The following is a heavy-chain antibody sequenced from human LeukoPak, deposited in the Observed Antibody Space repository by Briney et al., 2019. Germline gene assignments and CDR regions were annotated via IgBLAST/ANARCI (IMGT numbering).Heavy chain of an antibody. J-gene: IGHJ3*02. CDR2: INPNSGGT. Sequence: ASVKVSCKASGYTFTGYYMHWVRQAPGQGLEWMGWINPNSGGTNYAQKFQGRVTMTRDTSISTAYMELSRLRSDDTAVYYCATQYYYDSSADALDIWGQGTMVTVSS. CDR1: GYTFTGYY. CDR3: ATQYYYDSSADALDI. V-gene: IGHV1-2*02. D-gene: IGHD3-22*01.